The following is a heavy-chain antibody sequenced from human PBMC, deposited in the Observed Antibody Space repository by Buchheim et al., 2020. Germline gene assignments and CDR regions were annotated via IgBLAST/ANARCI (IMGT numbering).Heavy chain of an antibody. J-gene: IGHJ4*02. CDR1: GYSISSGYY. CDR3: ARGTPRYYFDF. Sequence: QVQLQESGPGLVKPSEALSLTCTVSGYSISSGYYWGWIRQPPGKGLEWIGSIYHSGSTYYNPSLKSRVTISVDTSKNQFSPKLSSVTAADTAVYFCARGTPRYYFDFWGQGTL. D-gene: IGHD3-10*01. V-gene: IGHV4-38-2*02. CDR2: IYHSGST.